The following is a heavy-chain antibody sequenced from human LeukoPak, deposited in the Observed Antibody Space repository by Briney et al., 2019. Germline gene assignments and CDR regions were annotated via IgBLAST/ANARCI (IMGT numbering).Heavy chain of an antibody. D-gene: IGHD2-2*01. CDR1: GFSFNNAW. CDR2: IKSKTDGGTT. CDR3: WRDIVVVPATDAFDI. V-gene: IGHV3-15*01. J-gene: IGHJ3*02. Sequence: GGSLRLSCVGSGFSFNNAWVSWVRQAPGKGLEWVGRIKSKTDGGTTDYAAPVKGRFTISRDDSKNTLYLQMNSLKTEDTAVYYCWRDIVVVPATDAFDIWGQGTMVTVSS.